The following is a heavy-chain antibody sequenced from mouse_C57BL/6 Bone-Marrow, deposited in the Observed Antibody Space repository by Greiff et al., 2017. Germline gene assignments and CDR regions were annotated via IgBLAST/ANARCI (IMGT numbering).Heavy chain of an antibody. J-gene: IGHJ4*01. CDR2: IDPSDSYT. CDR3: ERCRYSKNARSY. V-gene: IGHV1-69*01. Sequence: VQLQQPGAELVLPGASVKLSCKASGYTFTSYWMHWVKQRPGQGLEWIGEIDPSDSYTNYNQKFKGKSTLTVDKSSSTAYMQLSSLTSEDSAVYYCERCRYSKNARSYWGQGTSVTVSS. D-gene: IGHD2-5*01. CDR1: GYTFTSYW.